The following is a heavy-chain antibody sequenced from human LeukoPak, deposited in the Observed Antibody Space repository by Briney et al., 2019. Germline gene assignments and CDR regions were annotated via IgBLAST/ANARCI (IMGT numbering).Heavy chain of an antibody. CDR1: GGTFSSYA. D-gene: IGHD5-12*01. J-gene: IGHJ4*02. CDR3: ATVPYSGYDRSHFDY. Sequence: ASVNVSCKASGGTFSSYAISWVRQAPGQGLEWMGGIIPIFGTANYAQKFQGRVTITADESTSTAYMELSSLRSEDTAVYYCATVPYSGYDRSHFDYWGQGTLVTVSS. V-gene: IGHV1-69*13. CDR2: IIPIFGTA.